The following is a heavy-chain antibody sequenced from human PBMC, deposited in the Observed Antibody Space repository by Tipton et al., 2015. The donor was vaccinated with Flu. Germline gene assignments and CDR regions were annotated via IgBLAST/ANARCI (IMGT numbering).Heavy chain of an antibody. V-gene: IGHV3-33*01. D-gene: IGHD3-3*01. CDR1: GFTFSAFG. CDR3: ARGGVLRSLEWFNNWFDP. CDR2: VWSDGSGQ. Sequence: SLRLSCAASGFTFSAFGMHWVRQAPGRGLEWVAFVWSDGSGQYYAGSVKGRFTISRDNSKNTVYLQMNSLRGEDTAVYYCARGGVLRSLEWFNNWFDPWGQGTLLTVSS. J-gene: IGHJ5*02.